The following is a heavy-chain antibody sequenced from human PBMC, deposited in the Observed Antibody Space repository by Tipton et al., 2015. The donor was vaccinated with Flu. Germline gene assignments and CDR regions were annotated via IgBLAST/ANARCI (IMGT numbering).Heavy chain of an antibody. J-gene: IGHJ5*02. CDR1: GDSIRSDYY. V-gene: IGHV4-38-2*02. Sequence: TLSLTCTVSGDSIRSDYYWGWIRQPPGKGLEWIGNIFHTGSTYYNPSLKGRVTMSVDTSNNQFSLKVFSVTAADTAVYYCARRDYNNYVSDPKSRFDPWGQGILVTVSS. CDR3: ARRDYNNYVSDPKSRFDP. D-gene: IGHD4-11*01. CDR2: IFHTGST.